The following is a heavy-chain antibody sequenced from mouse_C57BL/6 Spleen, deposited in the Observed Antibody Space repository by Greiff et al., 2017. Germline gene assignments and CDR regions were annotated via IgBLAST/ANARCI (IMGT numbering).Heavy chain of an antibody. Sequence: EVLLVESGGGLVKPGGSLKLSCAASGFTFSSYTMSWVRQTPEQGLEWVASISGGGGNTYYPDSVKGRVTISRDNAKITRYLQMSSLRAEDTALYYCARIYYAMDYWGQGTSVTVSS. V-gene: IGHV5-9*01. J-gene: IGHJ4*01. CDR2: ISGGGGNT. CDR3: ARIYYAMDY. CDR1: GFTFSSYT.